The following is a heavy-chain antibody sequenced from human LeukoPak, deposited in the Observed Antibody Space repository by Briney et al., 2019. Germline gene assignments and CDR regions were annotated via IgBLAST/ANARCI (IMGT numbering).Heavy chain of an antibody. D-gene: IGHD1-26*01. J-gene: IGHJ3*02. V-gene: IGHV1-69*04. Sequence: GSSVKVSCKASGGTFSSYAISWVRQAPGQGLEWMGRIIPILGIANYAQEFQGRVTITADESTSTAYMELSSLRSEDTAVYYCARDRTVGATSPPWDAFDIWGQGTMVTVSS. CDR2: IIPILGIA. CDR1: GGTFSSYA. CDR3: ARDRTVGATSPPWDAFDI.